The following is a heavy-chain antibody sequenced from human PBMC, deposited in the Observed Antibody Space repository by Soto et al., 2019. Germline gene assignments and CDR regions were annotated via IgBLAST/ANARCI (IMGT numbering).Heavy chain of an antibody. CDR1: DGSITTNGHY. Sequence: VQLQESGPELVKPSQTLSLTCSVSDGSITTNGHYWTWIRQHPGQGLEWIAYIYYTGNSYLNPSLKSRLSISVDTSKNQFSLEPRSVTAADTAVYYCAREQWGFDSWGQGTLVTVSS. D-gene: IGHD6-19*01. CDR3: AREQWGFDS. CDR2: IYYTGNS. J-gene: IGHJ4*02. V-gene: IGHV4-31*03.